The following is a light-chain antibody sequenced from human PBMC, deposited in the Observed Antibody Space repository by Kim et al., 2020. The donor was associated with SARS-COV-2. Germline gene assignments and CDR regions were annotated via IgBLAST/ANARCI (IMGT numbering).Light chain of an antibody. CDR1: NY. Sequence: NYLAWYQQKPGQTPRLVIFGASSRATGVPDRFSGGGSGTDFTLTISRLEPEDFAVYYCQHYGGTPPRYTFGQGTKLEI. V-gene: IGKV3-20*01. J-gene: IGKJ2*01. CDR2: GAS. CDR3: QHYGGTPPRYT.